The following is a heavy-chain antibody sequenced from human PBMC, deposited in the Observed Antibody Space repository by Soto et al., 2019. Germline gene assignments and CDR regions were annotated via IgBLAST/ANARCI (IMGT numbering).Heavy chain of an antibody. D-gene: IGHD3-3*01. CDR2: IYSGGRT. CDR3: ARDTYDDY. CDR1: GVTVSNNY. V-gene: IGHV3-66*01. Sequence: PGGSLRLSCAASGVTVSNNYMSWVRQAPGKGLEWVSVIYSGGRTYYADSVKGRFIISRDSSENTLYLQMNSLRAEDTAVYYCARDTYDDYRGQGTLVTVSS. J-gene: IGHJ4*02.